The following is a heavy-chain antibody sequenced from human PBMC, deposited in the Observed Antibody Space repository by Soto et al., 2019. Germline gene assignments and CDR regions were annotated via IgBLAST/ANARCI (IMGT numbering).Heavy chain of an antibody. J-gene: IGHJ5*01. CDR3: ARVRQDCSDNNRYFAP. D-gene: IGHD2-8*02. Sequence: SETLSLTCTVSGGSVRSGSYSCSWIRQPPGKGLEWIGYIYYSVSTNYNPSLKSRVTISVDTSKNQFSLKLSSVTAADTAIYYCARVRQDCSDNNRYFAPRGQGTQVTVSS. CDR1: GGSVRSGSYS. CDR2: IYYSVST. V-gene: IGHV4-61*01.